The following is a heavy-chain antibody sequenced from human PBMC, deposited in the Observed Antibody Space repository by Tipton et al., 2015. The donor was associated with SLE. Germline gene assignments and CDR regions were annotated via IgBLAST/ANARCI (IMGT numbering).Heavy chain of an antibody. J-gene: IGHJ4*02. CDR3: ARGFRPYYFDP. CDR1: GDSITRSY. Sequence: LRLSCTVSGDSITRSYWSWIRQSPGKGLEWIGEINDAEGTKYNPSLESRVTMSIDTSKNRFSLNMNSVTAADTAVYYCARGFRPYYFDPWGQGTLVTVSS. D-gene: IGHD2-21*01. CDR2: INDAEGT. V-gene: IGHV4-34*01.